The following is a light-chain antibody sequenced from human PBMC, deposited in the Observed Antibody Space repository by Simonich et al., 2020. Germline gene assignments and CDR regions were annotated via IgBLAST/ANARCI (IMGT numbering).Light chain of an antibody. J-gene: IGLJ3*02. Sequence: QSALTQPRSVSGSPGQSVTISCTGTSSDVGGYNYVSWYQQHPGKAPKHMFYDVSKRPYGVPDRFSCSKSGNPASLTISGHQAEDEADYNCCSYGGSYTWVFGGGTKLTVL. V-gene: IGLV2-11*01. CDR3: CSYGGSYTWV. CDR2: DVS. CDR1: SSDVGGYNY.